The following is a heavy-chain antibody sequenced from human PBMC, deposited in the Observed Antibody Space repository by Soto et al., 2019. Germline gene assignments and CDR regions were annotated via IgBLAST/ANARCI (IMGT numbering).Heavy chain of an antibody. V-gene: IGHV4-31*03. D-gene: IGHD3-3*01. CDR1: GGSISSGGYY. CDR2: IYYSGST. Sequence: SETLSLTCTVSGGSISSGGYYWSWIRQHPGKGLEWIGYIYYSGSTYYNPSLKSRVTISVDTSKNKFSLKLSSVTAADTAVYYCARDKGERSGYFDYWGQGTLVTVSS. CDR3: ARDKGERSGYFDY. J-gene: IGHJ4*02.